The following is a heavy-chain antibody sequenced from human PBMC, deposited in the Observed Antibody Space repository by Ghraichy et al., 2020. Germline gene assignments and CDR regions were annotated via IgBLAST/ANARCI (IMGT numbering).Heavy chain of an antibody. D-gene: IGHD4-17*01. Sequence: SETLSLTCTVSGGSISSYYWTWIRQPPGKGLEWIGYIYYSGSTNYNPSLKSRVTISADTSKNQFSLKLSSVTAADTAVYYCARGYGDYVGDYWGQGTLVTVSS. CDR1: GGSISSYY. J-gene: IGHJ4*02. CDR3: ARGYGDYVGDY. CDR2: IYYSGST. V-gene: IGHV4-59*01.